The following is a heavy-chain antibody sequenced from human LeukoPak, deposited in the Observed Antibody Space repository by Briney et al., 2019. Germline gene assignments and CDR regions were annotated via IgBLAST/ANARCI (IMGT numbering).Heavy chain of an antibody. CDR2: ISWNSGSI. CDR3: ARGIGTGRQPFDY. J-gene: IGHJ4*02. V-gene: IGHV3-48*01. D-gene: IGHD1-1*01. Sequence: GGSLRLSCAASGFTFSSHGMSWVRQAPGKGLEWVSGISWNSGSIGYADSVKGRFTISRDNAKNSLYLQMNSLRAEDTAVYYCARGIGTGRQPFDYWGQGTLVTVSS. CDR1: GFTFSSHG.